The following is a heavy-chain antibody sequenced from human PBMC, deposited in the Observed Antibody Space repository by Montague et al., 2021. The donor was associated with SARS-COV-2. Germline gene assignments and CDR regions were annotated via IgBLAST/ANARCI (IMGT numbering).Heavy chain of an antibody. Sequence: SETLSLTCTVSGGSISSSNWWGWVRQPPGKGLGCIGEIYHSWSTNYNPSLKSRVTISVDKSKNQFSLKLSSVTAADTAVYYCARDSSGWSRFDYWGQGTLVTVSS. CDR1: GGSISSSNW. V-gene: IGHV4-4*02. CDR2: IYHSWST. J-gene: IGHJ4*02. CDR3: ARDSSGWSRFDY. D-gene: IGHD6-19*01.